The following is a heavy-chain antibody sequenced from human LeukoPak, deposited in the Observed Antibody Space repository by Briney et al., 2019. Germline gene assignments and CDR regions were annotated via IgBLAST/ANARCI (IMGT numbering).Heavy chain of an antibody. J-gene: IGHJ6*03. CDR3: AKDAYSSSWYNFDYYYYYYMDV. D-gene: IGHD6-13*01. Sequence: GGSLRLSCAASGFSFTSYAMHWVRQAPGKGLEYVSEISDNGGTTYYANSVKGRSTISRDNSKNTLYLQMNSLRAEDTAVYYCAKDAYSSSWYNFDYYYYYYMDVWGKGTTVTVSS. CDR2: ISDNGGTT. V-gene: IGHV3-64*01. CDR1: GFSFTSYA.